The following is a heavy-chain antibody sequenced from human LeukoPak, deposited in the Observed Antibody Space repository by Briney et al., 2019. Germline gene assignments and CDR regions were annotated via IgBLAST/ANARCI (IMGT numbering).Heavy chain of an antibody. J-gene: IGHJ4*02. CDR3: ARDLGYFDY. CDR1: GFTFSSYG. V-gene: IGHV3-33*01. D-gene: IGHD2-15*01. CDR2: ICYDGSNK. Sequence: PGGSLRLSCAASGFTFSSYGMHWVRQAPGKGLEWVSVICYDGSNKYYADSVKGRFTISRDNAKNTLYLQMNILRAEETAVYYCARDLGYFDYWGQGTLVTVSS.